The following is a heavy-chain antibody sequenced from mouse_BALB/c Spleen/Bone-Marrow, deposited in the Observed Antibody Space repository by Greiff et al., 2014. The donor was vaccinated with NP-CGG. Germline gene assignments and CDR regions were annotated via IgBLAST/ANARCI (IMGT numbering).Heavy chain of an antibody. D-gene: IGHD2-14*01. CDR1: GYSFTGFN. V-gene: IGHV1-39*01. Sequence: VQLQQSGPELEKPGASVKISCKASGYSFTGFNMNWVKQSNGKSLEWIGNIDLYYGDTGYNQKFKGKATLTVDKSSSTAYMQLKSLTSEDSAVYYCARSRYDGTYWYFDVWGAGTTVTVSS. J-gene: IGHJ1*01. CDR2: IDLYYGDT. CDR3: ARSRYDGTYWYFDV.